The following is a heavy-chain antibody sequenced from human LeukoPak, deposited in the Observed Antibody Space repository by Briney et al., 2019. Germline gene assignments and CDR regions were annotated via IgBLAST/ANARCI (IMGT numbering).Heavy chain of an antibody. CDR1: GYTFTNYG. V-gene: IGHV1-18*01. CDR3: ARDTYYYGSGSHYYFDY. CDR2: ISPFNGKT. Sequence: ASVKVSFKASGYTFTNYGISWVRQAPGQGLEWMGWISPFNGKTSYAQKLQGRVTMTTDTSTTTAYMELRTLRSDDTAVYYCARDTYYYGSGSHYYFDYWGQGTLVTVSS. D-gene: IGHD3-10*01. J-gene: IGHJ4*02.